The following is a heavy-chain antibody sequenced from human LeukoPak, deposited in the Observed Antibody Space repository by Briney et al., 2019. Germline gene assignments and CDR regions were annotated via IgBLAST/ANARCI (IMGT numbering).Heavy chain of an antibody. V-gene: IGHV4-59*08. J-gene: IGHJ4*02. D-gene: IGHD1-26*01. CDR2: VLYSGVV. CDR1: GGSISSYY. Sequence: SGTLSLTCSVSGGSISSYYWSWIRQPPGKGLEWIGYVLYSGVVNYITSLKSRATISVDTCKNQFALKLNSVIGTDTAVYYCANGTYYYFDYWGQGTLVTVSS. CDR3: ANGTYYYFDY.